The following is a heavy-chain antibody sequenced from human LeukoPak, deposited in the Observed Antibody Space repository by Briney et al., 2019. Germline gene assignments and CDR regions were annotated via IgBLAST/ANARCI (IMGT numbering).Heavy chain of an antibody. CDR2: IYGSGGT. Sequence: PSETLSLTCTVSGGSIGTYYWGWVRQPPGKGLECLAYIYGSGGTNYNPSLNSRVTISLDTANNQFSLSLSSVTAADTAVYYCARHAGQWPAFHGFDIWGQGTMVTVSS. CDR3: ARHAGQWPAFHGFDI. D-gene: IGHD6-19*01. J-gene: IGHJ3*02. V-gene: IGHV4-59*08. CDR1: GGSIGTYY.